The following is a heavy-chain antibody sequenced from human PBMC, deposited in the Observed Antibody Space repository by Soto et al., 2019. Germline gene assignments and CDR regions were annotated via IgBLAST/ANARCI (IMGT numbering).Heavy chain of an antibody. CDR1: GGSFSGYY. Sequence: SETLSLTCAVYGGSFSGYYWSWIRQPPGKGLEWIGEINHSGSTNYNPSLKSRVTISVDTSKNQFSLKLSSVTAADTAVYYCARARLWFGDYFDYWGQGTLVTVSS. CDR3: ARARLWFGDYFDY. J-gene: IGHJ4*02. V-gene: IGHV4-34*01. D-gene: IGHD3-10*01. CDR2: INHSGST.